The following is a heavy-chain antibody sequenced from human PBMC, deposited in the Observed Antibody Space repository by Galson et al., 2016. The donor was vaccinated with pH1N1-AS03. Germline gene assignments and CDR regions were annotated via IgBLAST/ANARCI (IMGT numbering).Heavy chain of an antibody. CDR3: CSPVGGYG. CDR2: VNGDGSST. J-gene: IGHJ4*02. V-gene: IGHV3-74*01. D-gene: IGHD4/OR15-4a*01. CDR1: GFTFSNLW. Sequence: SLRLSCAASGFTFSNLWMHWVRQGPGKGLVWVARVNGDGSSTTYADSVKGRFTISRDNAKNTVYLQMNSLRAEDTALYFCCSPVGGYGGGQGTLVTVSS.